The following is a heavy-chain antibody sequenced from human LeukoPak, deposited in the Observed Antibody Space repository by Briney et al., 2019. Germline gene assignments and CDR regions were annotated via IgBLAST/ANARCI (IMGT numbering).Heavy chain of an antibody. J-gene: IGHJ4*02. CDR3: ARSFLSNWYYFDN. D-gene: IGHD6-13*01. CDR2: IYTSGST. CDR1: GDSISSYY. Sequence: SETLSLTCTVSGDSISSYYWSWIRQPVGKGLEWIGRIYTSGSTNYNPSLKSRVTMSVDTSKNQFSLKLNSVTAADTAVYYCARSFLSNWYYFDNWGQGTLVTVSS. V-gene: IGHV4-4*07.